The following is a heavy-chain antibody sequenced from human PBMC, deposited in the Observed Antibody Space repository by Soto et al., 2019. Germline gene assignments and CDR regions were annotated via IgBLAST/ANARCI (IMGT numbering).Heavy chain of an antibody. J-gene: IGHJ4*02. CDR2: IWYDGSNK. V-gene: IGHV3-33*01. D-gene: IGHD1-20*01. CDR3: ARDKVTRYLDY. Sequence: QVQLVESGGGMVQPGRSLRLSCAASGFAFSGYAMQWVRQAPGKGLEWVAIIWYDGSNKYYTESVNGRFSISRDNSKNTLDLQMNSLRAEDTAVYYCARDKVTRYLDYWGQGTLVTVSS. CDR1: GFAFSGYA.